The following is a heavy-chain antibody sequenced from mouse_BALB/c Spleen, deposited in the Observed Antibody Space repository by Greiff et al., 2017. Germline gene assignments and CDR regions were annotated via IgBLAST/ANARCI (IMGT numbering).Heavy chain of an antibody. Sequence: QVQLQQSGSVLVRPGASVKLSRKASGYTFTSSWMHWAKQRPGQGLEWIGEIHPISGNTNYNEKFKGKATLTVDTSSSTAYVDLSSLTSEDSAVYYCAIYYYGSSAWFAYWGQGTLVTVSA. CDR1: GYTFTSSW. V-gene: IGHV1S130*01. J-gene: IGHJ3*01. D-gene: IGHD1-1*01. CDR2: IHPISGNT. CDR3: AIYYYGSSAWFAY.